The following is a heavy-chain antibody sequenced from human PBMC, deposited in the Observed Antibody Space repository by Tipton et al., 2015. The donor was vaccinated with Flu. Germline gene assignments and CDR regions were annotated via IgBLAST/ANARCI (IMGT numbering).Heavy chain of an antibody. Sequence: GSLRLSCAASGFTVSSNYLSWVRQAPGKGLEWVSVIYSDGTTYYADSVKGRFTISRDNSKNTLYLQINTLRADDTAVYYCARVKSGARDYFDYWGQGTLVTVSS. CDR1: GFTVSSNY. CDR2: IYSDGTT. V-gene: IGHV3-53*01. CDR3: ARVKSGARDYFDY. J-gene: IGHJ4*02. D-gene: IGHD1-26*01.